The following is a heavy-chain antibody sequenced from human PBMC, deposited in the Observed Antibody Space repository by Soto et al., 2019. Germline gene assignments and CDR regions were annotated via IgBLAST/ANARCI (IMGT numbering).Heavy chain of an antibody. D-gene: IGHD3-3*01. CDR1: GGSFSGYY. J-gene: IGHJ1*01. CDR2: INHSGST. CDR3: ARGRDKFYDSRHKGLLFQH. Sequence: SETLSLTCAVYGGSFSGYYWSWIRQPPGKGLEWIGEINHSGSTNYNPSLKSRVTISVDTSKNQFSLKLSSVTAADTAVYYCARGRDKFYDSRHKGLLFQHWGQGTLVTVSS. V-gene: IGHV4-34*01.